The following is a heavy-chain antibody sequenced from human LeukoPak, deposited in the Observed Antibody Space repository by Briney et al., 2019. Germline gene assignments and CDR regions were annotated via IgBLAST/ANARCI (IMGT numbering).Heavy chain of an antibody. CDR1: GFTFSSYA. Sequence: GGSLRLSCAASGFTFSSYAMHWVRQAPGKGLEWVSVIYSGGSTYYADSVKGRFTISRDNSKNTLYLQMNSLRAEDTAVYYCARGRMDYWGQGTLVTVPS. V-gene: IGHV3-NL1*01. CDR3: ARGRMDY. J-gene: IGHJ4*02. CDR2: IYSGGST.